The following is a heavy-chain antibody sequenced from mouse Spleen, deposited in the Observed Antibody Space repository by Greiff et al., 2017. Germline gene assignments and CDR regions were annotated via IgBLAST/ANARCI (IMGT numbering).Heavy chain of an antibody. J-gene: IGHJ1*03. D-gene: IGHD2-5*01. CDR2: INYDGSST. V-gene: IGHV5-16*01. CDR1: GFTFSDYY. Sequence: EVKLVESEGGLVQPGSSMKLSCTASGFTFSDYYMAWVRQVPEKGLEWVANINYDGSSTYYLDSLKSRFIISRDNAKNILYLQMSSLKSEDTATYYCARSYSNYDWYFDVWGTGTTVTVSS. CDR3: ARSYSNYDWYFDV.